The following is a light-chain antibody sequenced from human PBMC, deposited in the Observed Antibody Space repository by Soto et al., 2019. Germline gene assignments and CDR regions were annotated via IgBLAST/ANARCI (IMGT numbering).Light chain of an antibody. CDR3: QQSGT. CDR1: QSVSSSY. CDR2: RAS. V-gene: IGKV3-20*01. J-gene: IGKJ1*01. Sequence: EIVLTQSPGTLSLSPGERATLSCRASQSVSSSYLAWYQHKPGQAPRLLIYRASNSAAGIPDRFSGSGSGTDFTLTISILEPEDFAVYYWQQSGTCGQGTKVEIK.